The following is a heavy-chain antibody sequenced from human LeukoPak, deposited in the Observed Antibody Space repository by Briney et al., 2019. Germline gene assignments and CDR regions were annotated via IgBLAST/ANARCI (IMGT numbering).Heavy chain of an antibody. CDR2: IYYSGST. J-gene: IGHJ5*02. CDR1: GGSISSYY. V-gene: IGHV4-59*01. D-gene: IGHD3-22*01. CDR3: ARDYYDSSGYQVWFDP. Sequence: SETLSLTCTVSGGSISSYYWSWIRQPPGKGLEWIGYIYYSGSTNYNPSLKSRVTISVDTSKNQFSLKLGSVTAADTAVYYCARDYYDSSGYQVWFDPWGQGTLVTVSS.